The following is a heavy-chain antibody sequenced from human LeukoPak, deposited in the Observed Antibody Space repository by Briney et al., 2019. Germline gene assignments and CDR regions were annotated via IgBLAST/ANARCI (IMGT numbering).Heavy chain of an antibody. J-gene: IGHJ4*02. CDR2: ISGSGGTT. V-gene: IGHV3-23*01. D-gene: IGHD1-14*01. CDR1: GFTFSSYS. Sequence: PGGSLRLSCTASGFTFSSYSMTWVRQAPGKGLEWVSAISGSGGTTYYADSVKGRFTFSRDNSKNTLYLQMNSLRSEDTAVYYCARGTGYNTGRSLDYWGQGTLVTVPS. CDR3: ARGTGYNTGRSLDY.